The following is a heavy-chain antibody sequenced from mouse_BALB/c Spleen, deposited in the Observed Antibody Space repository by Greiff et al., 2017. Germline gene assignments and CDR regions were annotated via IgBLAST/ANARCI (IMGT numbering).Heavy chain of an antibody. Sequence: QVQLKESGPELVKPGASVKISCKASGYTFTDYYINWVKQKPGQGLEWIGWIYPGSGNTKYNEKFKGKATLTVDTSSSTAYMQLSSLTSEDTAVYFCARRRRGDYFDYWGQGTTLTVSS. J-gene: IGHJ2*01. CDR2: IYPGSGNT. CDR1: GYTFTDYY. D-gene: IGHD2-12*01. CDR3: ARRRRGDYFDY. V-gene: IGHV1-84*02.